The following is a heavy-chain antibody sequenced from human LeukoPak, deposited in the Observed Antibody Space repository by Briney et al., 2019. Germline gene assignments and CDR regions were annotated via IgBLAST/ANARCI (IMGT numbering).Heavy chain of an antibody. Sequence: GGSLRLSCAASGFTFSSSGMSWVRQAPGKGLEWVSAISGSGGSTYYADSVKGRFTISRDNAKNSLFLQMNSLRDEDTAIYFCASWSCEHSSGWYYLDYWGQGTLVTVSS. J-gene: IGHJ4*02. D-gene: IGHD6-19*01. CDR1: GFTFSSSG. CDR2: ISGSGGST. CDR3: ASWSCEHSSGWYYLDY. V-gene: IGHV3-23*01.